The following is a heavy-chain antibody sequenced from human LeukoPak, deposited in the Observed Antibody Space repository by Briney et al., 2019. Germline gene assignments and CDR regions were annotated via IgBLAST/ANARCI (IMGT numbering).Heavy chain of an antibody. D-gene: IGHD4-17*01. Sequence: PSETLSLTCTVSGGSISSGDYYWSWIRQPPGKGLEWIGYIYYSGSTYYNPSLKSRVTISVDTSKNQFSLKLSSVTAADTAVYYCARETTKDYGDYDFDYWGQGTLVTVSS. CDR2: IYYSGST. CDR3: ARETTKDYGDYDFDY. CDR1: GGSISSGDYY. J-gene: IGHJ4*02. V-gene: IGHV4-30-4*01.